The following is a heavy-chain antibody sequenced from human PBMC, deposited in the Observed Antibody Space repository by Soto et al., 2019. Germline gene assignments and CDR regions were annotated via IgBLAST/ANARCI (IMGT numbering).Heavy chain of an antibody. Sequence: QVQLQESGPGLVKPSGTLSLTCAVSGGSIRSNNWWSWVRQPPGKGLEWIGEIFHSGRTTYNPSLKTRVTISVDNSKNQFSLKLSSVTAADTAVYYCARVFSGSYSDYWGQGTLVTVSS. J-gene: IGHJ4*02. CDR3: ARVFSGSYSDY. D-gene: IGHD1-26*01. CDR1: GGSIRSNNW. V-gene: IGHV4-4*02. CDR2: IFHSGRT.